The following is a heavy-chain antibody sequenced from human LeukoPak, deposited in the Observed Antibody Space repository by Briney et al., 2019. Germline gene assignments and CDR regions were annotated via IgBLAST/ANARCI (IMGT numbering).Heavy chain of an antibody. D-gene: IGHD3-22*01. V-gene: IGHV3-30*02. Sequence: GGSLRLSCAASGFTFSSYGMHWVRQAPGKGLEWVAFIRYDGSNKYYADSVKGRFTISRDNSKNTLYLQMNSLRAEDTAVYYCAKDRYYYDSSGYSHFDYWGQGTLVTVSS. J-gene: IGHJ4*02. CDR1: GFTFSSYG. CDR2: IRYDGSNK. CDR3: AKDRYYYDSSGYSHFDY.